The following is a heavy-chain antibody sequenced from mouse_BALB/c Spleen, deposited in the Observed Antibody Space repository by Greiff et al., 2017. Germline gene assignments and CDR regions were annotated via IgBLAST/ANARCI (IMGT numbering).Heavy chain of an antibody. Sequence: VQLKQSGAELVKPGASVKLSCTASGFNIKDTYMHWVKQRPEQGLEWIGRIDPANGNTKYDPKFQGKATITADTSSNTAYLQLSSLTSEDTAVYYCARTWKGDYAMDYWGQGTSVTVSS. V-gene: IGHV14-3*02. CDR3: ARTWKGDYAMDY. CDR1: GFNIKDTY. CDR2: IDPANGNT. J-gene: IGHJ4*01.